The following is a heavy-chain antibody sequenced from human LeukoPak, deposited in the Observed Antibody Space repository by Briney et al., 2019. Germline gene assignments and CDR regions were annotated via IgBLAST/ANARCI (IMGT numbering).Heavy chain of an antibody. V-gene: IGHV4-39*07. Sequence: SETLSLTCTVSGGSISCSSYYWGWIPQPPGKGLEWIGSIYYSGCTDYNPSLKSRVTISVDTCKNQFSLKLSSVNAADSAVYYCAREGMVAASFGYYYYYMDVWGKGTTVTVSS. CDR1: GGSISCSSYY. CDR2: IYYSGCT. CDR3: AREGMVAASFGYYYYYMDV. D-gene: IGHD2-15*01. J-gene: IGHJ6*03.